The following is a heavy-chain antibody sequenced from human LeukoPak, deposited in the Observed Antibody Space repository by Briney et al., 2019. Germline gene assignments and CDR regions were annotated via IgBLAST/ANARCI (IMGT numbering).Heavy chain of an antibody. Sequence: SETLSLTCTVSGGSISSYYWSWIRQPPGKGLEWIGYIYYSGSTNYNPSLKSRVSISVDTSKNQFSLKLSSVTAADTAVYYCARGRGVTDYWGQGTLVTVSS. V-gene: IGHV4-59*12. J-gene: IGHJ4*02. CDR1: GGSISSYY. D-gene: IGHD3-10*01. CDR3: ARGRGVTDY. CDR2: IYYSGST.